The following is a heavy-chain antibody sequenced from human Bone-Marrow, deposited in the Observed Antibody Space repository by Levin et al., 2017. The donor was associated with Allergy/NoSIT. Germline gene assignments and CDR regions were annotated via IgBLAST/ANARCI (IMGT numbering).Heavy chain of an antibody. CDR1: GFTFSSSE. CDR2: IRSNGRTT. V-gene: IGHV3-48*03. D-gene: IGHD1-14*01. J-gene: IGHJ4*02. CDR3: TKAMYN. Sequence: GGSLRLSCAASGFTFSSSEMNWVRQAPGKGLEWVSYIRSNGRTTYYADSVKGRFTISRDNAENLLYLQMDSLTAEDTAVYYCTKAMYNWGQGTLVTVSS.